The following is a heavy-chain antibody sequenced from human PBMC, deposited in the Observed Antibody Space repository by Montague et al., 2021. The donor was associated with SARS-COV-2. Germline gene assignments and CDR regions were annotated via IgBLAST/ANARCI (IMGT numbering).Heavy chain of an antibody. CDR3: ARLKRYFDSSGSPSAFDF. V-gene: IGHV4-39*02. CDR2: IYYTGNT. CDR1: GGSITNNIDC. Sequence: SETLSLTCTVSGGSITNNIDCWAWIRQPPGKGLEWIGSIYYTGNTYYNPSLKSRVTISVVTSKNHFTLKLSSVTAAETAVYCCARLKRYFDSSGSPSAFDFWGQGTKVTVSS. D-gene: IGHD3-22*01. J-gene: IGHJ3*01.